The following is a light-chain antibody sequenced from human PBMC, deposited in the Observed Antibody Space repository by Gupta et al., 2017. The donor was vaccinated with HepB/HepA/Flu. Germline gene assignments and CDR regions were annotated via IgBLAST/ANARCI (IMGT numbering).Light chain of an antibody. CDR1: SPNIGAGYD. Sequence: QSVLTQPPSVSGAPGQRVTISCTGSSPNIGAGYDVHWYQQRPGTAPKLLIYGNSNRPSGVPDRFSGSKSGTSASRAITGLQAEDEADYYCQSYDSSLSGSDVVFGGGTKLTVL. J-gene: IGLJ2*01. V-gene: IGLV1-40*01. CDR2: GNS. CDR3: QSYDSSLSGSDVV.